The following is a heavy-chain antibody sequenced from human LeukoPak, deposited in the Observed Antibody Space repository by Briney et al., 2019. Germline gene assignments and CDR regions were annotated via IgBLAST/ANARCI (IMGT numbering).Heavy chain of an antibody. CDR2: IIPIFGTA. CDR1: GGTFSSYA. Sequence: GASVKVSCKASGGTFSSYAISWVRQAPGQGLEWMGGIIPIFGTANYAQKFQGRVTITADESTSTAYMELGSLRSEDTAVYYCARDPGGYSSGWYEGWFDPWGQGTLVTVSS. J-gene: IGHJ5*02. V-gene: IGHV1-69*01. D-gene: IGHD6-19*01. CDR3: ARDPGGYSSGWYEGWFDP.